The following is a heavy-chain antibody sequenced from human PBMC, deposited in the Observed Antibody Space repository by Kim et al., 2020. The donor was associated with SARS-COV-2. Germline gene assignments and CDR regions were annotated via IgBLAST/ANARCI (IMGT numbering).Heavy chain of an antibody. CDR3: AREIGYGSGSRGFDY. V-gene: IGHV4-59*13. Sequence: SETLSLTCTVSGGSISSYYWSWIRQPPGKGLEWIGYIYYSGSTNYNPSLKSRVTISVDTSKNQFSLKLSSVTAADTAVYYCAREIGYGSGSRGFDYWGQGTLVTVSS. J-gene: IGHJ4*02. D-gene: IGHD3-10*01. CDR2: IYYSGST. CDR1: GGSISSYY.